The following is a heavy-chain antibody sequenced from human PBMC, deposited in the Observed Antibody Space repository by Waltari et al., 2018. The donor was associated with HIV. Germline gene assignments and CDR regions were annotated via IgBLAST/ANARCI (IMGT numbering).Heavy chain of an antibody. CDR2: INPKSGGT. J-gene: IGHJ6*02. Sequence: QVELVQSGAEVKKPGASVKVSCKASGYTFTDNYIHWVRRAPGHGLEWMGWINPKSGGTKHAQKFQGRVTMTRDTSMSTVYMEVSRLTSDDTAVYYCARGGASTTPRDYNYYGLDVWGQGTTVTVSS. CDR1: GYTFTDNY. CDR3: ARGGASTTPRDYNYYGLDV. D-gene: IGHD2-2*01. V-gene: IGHV1-2*02.